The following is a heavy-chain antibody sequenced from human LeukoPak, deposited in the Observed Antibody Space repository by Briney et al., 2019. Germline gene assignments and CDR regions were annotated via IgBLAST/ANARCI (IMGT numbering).Heavy chain of an antibody. D-gene: IGHD2-2*01. J-gene: IGHJ6*03. V-gene: IGHV4-34*01. CDR1: GGSFSGYY. CDR2: INHSGST. Sequence: PSETLSLTCAVYGGSFSGYYWGWIRQPPGKGLEWIGEINHSGSTNYNPSLKSRVTISVDTSKNQFSLKLSSVTAADTAVYYCARRLSCSSTGCYPYYYYYYMDVWGKGTTVTVSS. CDR3: ARRLSCSSTGCYPYYYYYYMDV.